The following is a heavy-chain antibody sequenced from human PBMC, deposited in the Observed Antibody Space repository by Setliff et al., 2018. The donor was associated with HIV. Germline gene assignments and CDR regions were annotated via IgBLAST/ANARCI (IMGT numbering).Heavy chain of an antibody. Sequence: WASVKVSCKASEYTFTDFYVHWVRQAPGQGLEWMGRINPKSGGTNYAQNFQGRVTMTRDTSRKTAYMELRRLTSDDTAVYYCARDGVWDEYYYYYMDVWGKGTTVTVSS. CDR2: INPKSGGT. CDR1: EYTFTDFY. V-gene: IGHV1-2*06. D-gene: IGHD3-16*01. CDR3: ARDGVWDEYYYYYMDV. J-gene: IGHJ6*03.